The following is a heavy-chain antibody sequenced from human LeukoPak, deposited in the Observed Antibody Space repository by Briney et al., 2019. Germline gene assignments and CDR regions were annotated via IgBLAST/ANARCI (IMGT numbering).Heavy chain of an antibody. J-gene: IGHJ4*02. V-gene: IGHV1-18*01. CDR3: ARQAMVTPSGWDS. CDR2: IGPYNGNT. CDR1: GYTLTNYG. D-gene: IGHD4-17*01. Sequence: ASVKVSCKASGYTLTNYGMSWVRQAPGQGLEWLGGIGPYNGNTYYAQNFQGRVTITTDTATNTVYMDLISLISDDTAVYYCARQAMVTPSGWDSWGQGTLVTVSS.